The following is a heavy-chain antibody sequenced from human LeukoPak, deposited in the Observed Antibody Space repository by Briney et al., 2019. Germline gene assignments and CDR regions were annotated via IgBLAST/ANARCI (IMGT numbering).Heavy chain of an antibody. D-gene: IGHD6-13*01. V-gene: IGHV1-58*02. CDR1: GFTFTSSA. CDR2: IVVGSGNT. CDR3: AADPGIAAAGSGFDP. J-gene: IGHJ5*02. Sequence: SVKVSCTASGFTFTSSAMQWVRQARGQRLEWIGWIVVGSGNTNYAQKFQERVTITRDMSTSTAYMELSSLRSEDTAVYYCAADPGIAAAGSGFDPWGQGTLVTVSS.